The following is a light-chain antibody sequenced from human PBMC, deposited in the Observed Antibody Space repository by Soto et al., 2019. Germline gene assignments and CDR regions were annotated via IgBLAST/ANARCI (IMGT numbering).Light chain of an antibody. CDR1: SSNIGSNY. Sequence: QSVLTQPPSASGTPGQRVPISCSGSSSNIGSNYVYWYQQLPVTAPKLLIYRNNQRPSGVPDRFSGSKSGTSASLAISGLRSEDEADYYCAAWDDSLSGVVFGGGTKLTVL. V-gene: IGLV1-47*01. CDR2: RNN. CDR3: AAWDDSLSGVV. J-gene: IGLJ2*01.